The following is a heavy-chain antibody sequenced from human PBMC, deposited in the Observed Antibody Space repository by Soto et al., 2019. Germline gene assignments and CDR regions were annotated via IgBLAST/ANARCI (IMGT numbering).Heavy chain of an antibody. J-gene: IGHJ4*02. CDR2: ISWNSGSI. D-gene: IGHD3-10*01. CDR1: GFTFDDYA. Sequence: HPGGSLRLSCAASGFTFDDYAMHWVRQAPGKGLEWVSGISWNSGSIGYADSVKGRFTISRDNAKNSLYLQMNSLRAEDTALYYCAKESIYGSGSYGYFDYWGQGTLVTVSS. V-gene: IGHV3-9*01. CDR3: AKESIYGSGSYGYFDY.